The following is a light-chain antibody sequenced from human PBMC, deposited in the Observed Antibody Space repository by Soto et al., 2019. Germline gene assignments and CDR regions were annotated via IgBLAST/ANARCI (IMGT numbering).Light chain of an antibody. CDR1: SSDVGGYNY. CDR2: EVS. V-gene: IGLV2-8*01. Sequence: SVLTQPPSASGSPGQSVTISCTGTSSDVGGYNYVSWFQQHPGKAPKLMIYEVSKRPPGVPDRFSGSKSGNTASLSVSGLQAEDEADYYCSSYAGSNNFVVFGGGTKLTVL. CDR3: SSYAGSNNFVV. J-gene: IGLJ2*01.